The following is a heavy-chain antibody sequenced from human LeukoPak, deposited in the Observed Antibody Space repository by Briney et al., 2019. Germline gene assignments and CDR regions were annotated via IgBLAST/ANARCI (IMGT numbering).Heavy chain of an antibody. CDR3: ARGPSKAGQITMIEGDY. J-gene: IGHJ4*02. CDR2: IWYDGSNK. CDR1: GFTFSSYG. Sequence: GGSLRLSCAASGFTFSSYGMHWVRQAPGKGLEWVAVIWYDGSNKYYADSVKGRFTISRDNSKNTLYLQMNSLRAEDTAVYYCARGPSKAGQITMIEGDYWGQGTLVTVSS. V-gene: IGHV3-33*01. D-gene: IGHD3-22*01.